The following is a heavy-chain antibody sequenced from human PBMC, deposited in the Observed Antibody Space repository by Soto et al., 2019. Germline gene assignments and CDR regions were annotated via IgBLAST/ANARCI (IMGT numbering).Heavy chain of an antibody. CDR1: GGSISSGGYY. J-gene: IGHJ1*01. V-gene: IGHV4-31*03. CDR2: IHHSGST. D-gene: IGHD3-10*01. Sequence: QVQLQESGPGLVKASQNLSLTCNVSGGSISSGGYYWTWIRQNPGKGLEWIGNIHHSGSTFYNPSLKSRVSISVDTSKNQFSLKLSSVTAADTAVYFCVRGVLSWGQGTLVTVSS. CDR3: VRGVLS.